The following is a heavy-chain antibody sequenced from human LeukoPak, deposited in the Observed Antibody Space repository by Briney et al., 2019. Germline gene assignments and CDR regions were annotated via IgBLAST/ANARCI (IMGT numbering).Heavy chain of an antibody. CDR2: ISSNGGTK. Sequence: GGSLRLSCAASGFTFSSYEMNWVRQAPGKGLEWLAYISSNGGTKHYADSVKGRFTISRDNAKDSLYLQVNSLRADDTAVYHCAKNIGGFDYWGQGTLVTVSS. D-gene: IGHD4-23*01. CDR1: GFTFSSYE. J-gene: IGHJ4*02. V-gene: IGHV3-48*03. CDR3: AKNIGGFDY.